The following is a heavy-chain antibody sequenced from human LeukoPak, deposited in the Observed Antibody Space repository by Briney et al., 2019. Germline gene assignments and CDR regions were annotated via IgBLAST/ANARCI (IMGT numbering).Heavy chain of an antibody. CDR2: IYSGGST. CDR3: AKDLAVNYYYYMDV. D-gene: IGHD4-23*01. Sequence: GGSLRLSCAASGFTVSSNYMSWVRQAPGKGLEWVSVIYSGGSTYYADSVKGRFTISRDNSKNTLYLQMNSLRAEDTAVYYCAKDLAVNYYYYMDVWGKGTTVTVSS. CDR1: GFTVSSNY. J-gene: IGHJ6*03. V-gene: IGHV3-66*01.